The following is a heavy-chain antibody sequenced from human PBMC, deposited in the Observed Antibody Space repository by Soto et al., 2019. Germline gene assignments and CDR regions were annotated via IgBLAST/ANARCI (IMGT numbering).Heavy chain of an antibody. J-gene: IGHJ6*02. V-gene: IGHV3-53*01. Sequence: GGSLRLSCSASGLSVSGNYMTWVRQAPGQGLQWVSTLYTDADLYYADSLAGRFTTFRDKSKNTLSLQMDSLRVEDTAVYYCATELIAKFGMDVWGQGTTVTVS. CDR3: ATELIAKFGMDV. CDR2: LYTDADL. CDR1: GLSVSGNY. D-gene: IGHD2-21*01.